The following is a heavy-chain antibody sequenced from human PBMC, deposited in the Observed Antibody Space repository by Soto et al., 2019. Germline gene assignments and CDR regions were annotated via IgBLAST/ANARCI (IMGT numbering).Heavy chain of an antibody. V-gene: IGHV3-66*01. J-gene: IGHJ5*02. CDR3: ARGRTVVVPAAMWNWFDP. CDR1: GFTVSSNY. D-gene: IGHD2-2*01. Sequence: PGGSLRLSCAASGFTVSSNYMSWVRQAPGKGLEWVSVIYSGGSTYYADSVKGRFTISRDNSKNTLYLQMNSLRAEDTAVYYCARGRTVVVPAAMWNWFDPWGQGTLVTVSS. CDR2: IYSGGST.